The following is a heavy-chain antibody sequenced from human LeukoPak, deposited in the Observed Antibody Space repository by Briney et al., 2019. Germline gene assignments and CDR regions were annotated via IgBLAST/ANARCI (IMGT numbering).Heavy chain of an antibody. D-gene: IGHD1-26*01. V-gene: IGHV3-30*04. CDR3: ARDPLSYYPKYCFDY. Sequence: GGSLRLSCAASGFTFSSYAMHWVRQAPGKGLEWVAVISYDGSNKYYADSVKGRFTISRDNSKNTLYLQMNSLRAEDTAVYYCARDPLSYYPKYCFDYWGQGTLVTVSS. J-gene: IGHJ4*02. CDR1: GFTFSSYA. CDR2: ISYDGSNK.